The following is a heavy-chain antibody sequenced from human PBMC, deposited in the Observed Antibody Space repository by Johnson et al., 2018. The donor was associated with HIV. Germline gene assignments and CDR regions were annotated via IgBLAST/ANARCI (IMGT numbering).Heavy chain of an antibody. D-gene: IGHD1-26*01. Sequence: VQLVESGGGLIQPGGSLRLSCAASGFTVSSNYMSWVRQAPGKGLEWVAVISYDGSNKYYADSVKGRFTISRDNSKNTLYLQMNSLRAEDTAVYYCARDGKVGATPRRAFDIWGQGTMVTVSS. J-gene: IGHJ3*02. V-gene: IGHV3-30-3*01. CDR2: ISYDGSNK. CDR1: GFTVSSNY. CDR3: ARDGKVGATPRRAFDI.